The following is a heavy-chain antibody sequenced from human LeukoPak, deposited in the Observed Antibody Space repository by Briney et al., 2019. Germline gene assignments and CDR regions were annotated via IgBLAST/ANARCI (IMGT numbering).Heavy chain of an antibody. D-gene: IGHD6-6*01. CDR1: GFTFSSYS. CDR3: AREAAPWYYYMDV. V-gene: IGHV3-21*01. CDR2: ISSSSSYI. Sequence: GGSLRLSCAASGFTFSSYSMNWVRQAPGKGLEWVSSISSSSSYIYYADSVKGRFTISRDNAKNSLYLQMNSLRAEDTAVYYCAREAAPWYYYMDVWGKGTTVTVSS. J-gene: IGHJ6*03.